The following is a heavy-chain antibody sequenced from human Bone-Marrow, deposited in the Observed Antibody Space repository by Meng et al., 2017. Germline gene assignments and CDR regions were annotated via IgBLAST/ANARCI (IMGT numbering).Heavy chain of an antibody. Sequence: QGQLQQWGAGLLKPSETLSLTGVVSGGSFSDYSWSWIRQPPGKGLEWIGEINHSGSTNYNPSLESRATISVDTSQNNLSLKLSSVTAADSAVYYCARGPTTMAHDFDYWGQGTLVTVSS. CDR1: GGSFSDYS. J-gene: IGHJ4*02. D-gene: IGHD4-11*01. CDR2: INHSGST. V-gene: IGHV4-34*01. CDR3: ARGPTTMAHDFDY.